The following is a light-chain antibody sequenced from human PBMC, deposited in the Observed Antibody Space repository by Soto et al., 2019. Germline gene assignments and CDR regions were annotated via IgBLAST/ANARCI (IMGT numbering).Light chain of an antibody. CDR1: QSIADF. CDR2: AAS. Sequence: DIPMTQSPSSLSASVGDRVTIACRASQSIADFLNWYQQKPGKAPKYLIYAASNLQSGVPSRFSGSGYGTDFTLTINGLQPEDFATYYCQQSYETPYTFGQGTKLEIK. J-gene: IGKJ2*01. V-gene: IGKV1-39*01. CDR3: QQSYETPYT.